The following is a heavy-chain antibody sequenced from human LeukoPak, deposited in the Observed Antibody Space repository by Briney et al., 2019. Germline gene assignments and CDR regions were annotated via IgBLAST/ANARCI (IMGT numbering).Heavy chain of an antibody. Sequence: GGSLRLSCAASGFTFSSYGMHWVRQAPGKGLEWVAFIRYDGSNKYYADSVKGRFTISRDNSKNTLYLQMNSLRAEDTAVYYCAKVGSAGWDSSGYWPIWGQGTMVTVSS. CDR1: GFTFSSYG. CDR3: AKVGSAGWDSSGYWPI. J-gene: IGHJ3*02. D-gene: IGHD3-22*01. V-gene: IGHV3-30*02. CDR2: IRYDGSNK.